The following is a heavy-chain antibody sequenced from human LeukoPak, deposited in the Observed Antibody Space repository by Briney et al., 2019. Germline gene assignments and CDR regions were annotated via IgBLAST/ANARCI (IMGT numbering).Heavy chain of an antibody. CDR3: ARGGQWLEGAFDI. V-gene: IGHV1-8*02. CDR2: MNPNSGNT. CDR1: GYTFTGYY. Sequence: ALVKVSCKASGYTFTGYYMHWVRQAPGQGLEWMGWMNPNSGNTGYAQKFQGRVTMTRNTSISTAYMELSSLRSEDTAVYYCARGGQWLEGAFDIWGQGTMVTVSS. J-gene: IGHJ3*02. D-gene: IGHD6-19*01.